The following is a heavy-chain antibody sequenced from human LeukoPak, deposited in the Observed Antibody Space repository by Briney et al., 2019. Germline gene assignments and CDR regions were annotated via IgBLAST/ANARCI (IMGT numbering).Heavy chain of an antibody. CDR3: ARDDYRYNDAFDI. D-gene: IGHD4-11*01. CDR2: FYTSGST. J-gene: IGHJ3*02. V-gene: IGHV4-4*07. Sequence: SETLSLTCTVSGGSISSYSWSWIRLPAGKGLEWIGRFYTSGSTNYNPSLESRVTMSVDTSKNQFSLKLTSVTAADTAVYYCARDDYRYNDAFDIWGQGTMVTVSS. CDR1: GGSISSYS.